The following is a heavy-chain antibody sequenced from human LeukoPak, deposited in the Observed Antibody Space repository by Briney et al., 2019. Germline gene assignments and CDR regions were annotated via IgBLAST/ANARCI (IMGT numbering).Heavy chain of an antibody. V-gene: IGHV3-7*01. J-gene: IGHJ4*02. CDR2: IKQDGSEK. D-gene: IGHD1-26*01. CDR1: GFPFSTYW. CDR3: AGGYTGNVK. Sequence: GGSLRLSCAASGFPFSTYWMTWVRQAPGRGLEWLANIKQDGSEKYYVDSVKGRFTISRDNAKNSLYLQMNSLRAEDTAKYYCAGGYTGNVKWGQGTLVTVSS.